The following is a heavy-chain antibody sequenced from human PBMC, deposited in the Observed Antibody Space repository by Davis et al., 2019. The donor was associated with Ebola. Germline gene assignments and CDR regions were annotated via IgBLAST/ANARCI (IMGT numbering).Heavy chain of an antibody. CDR2: MNPNSGNT. D-gene: IGHD3-3*01. CDR3: ARGGILEWLLYDY. Sequence: ASVKVSCQASGYTFTSYDINWVRQATGHGLAWMGWMNPNSGNTGYAQKFQGRVTMTRNTSISTAYMELGTLRSEDTAVYYCARGGILEWLLYDYWGQGTLVTVSS. J-gene: IGHJ4*02. CDR1: GYTFTSYD. V-gene: IGHV1-8*01.